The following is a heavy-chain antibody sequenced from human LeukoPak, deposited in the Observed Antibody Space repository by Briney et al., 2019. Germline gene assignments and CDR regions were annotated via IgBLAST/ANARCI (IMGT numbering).Heavy chain of an antibody. D-gene: IGHD3-22*01. CDR2: IKQHGSEK. Sequence: GGSLRLSCAASGFTFSSYWMDWLRQAPGKGLEWVANIKQHGSEKYYVDSVKGRFTISRDNAKNSLYLQMNSLRAEDTAVYYCARAFYDSSGYYYPIGYWGQGTLVTVSS. J-gene: IGHJ4*02. V-gene: IGHV3-7*04. CDR1: GFTFSSYW. CDR3: ARAFYDSSGYYYPIGY.